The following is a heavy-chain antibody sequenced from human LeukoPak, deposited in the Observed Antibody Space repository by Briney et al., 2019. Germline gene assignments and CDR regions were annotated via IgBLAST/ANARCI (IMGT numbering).Heavy chain of an antibody. CDR1: GGSFSGYY. CDR2: INHSGST. J-gene: IGHJ6*02. Sequence: SETLSLTCAVYGGSFSGYYWSWIRQPPGKGLEWIGEINHSGSTNYNPSLKSRVTISVDTSKNQFSLKLSSVTAADTAVYYCAREGWLYYGSGSYYNNYGMDVWGQGTTVTVSS. D-gene: IGHD3-10*01. V-gene: IGHV4-34*01. CDR3: AREGWLYYGSGSYYNNYGMDV.